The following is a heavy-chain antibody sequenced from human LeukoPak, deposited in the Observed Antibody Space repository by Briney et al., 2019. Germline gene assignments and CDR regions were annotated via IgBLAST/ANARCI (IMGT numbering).Heavy chain of an antibody. CDR3: ARGEYYCSSTSCYYYYGMDV. CDR1: GDSVSSNSAA. J-gene: IGHJ6*02. CDR2: TYYRSKWYN. D-gene: IGHD2-2*01. V-gene: IGHV6-1*01. Sequence: SQTLPLTCAISGDSVSSNSAAWNWIRQSPSRGLEWLGRTYYRSKWYNDYAVSVKSRITINPDTSKNQFSLQLNSVTPEDTAVYYCARGEYYCSSTSCYYYYGMDVWGQGTTVTVSS.